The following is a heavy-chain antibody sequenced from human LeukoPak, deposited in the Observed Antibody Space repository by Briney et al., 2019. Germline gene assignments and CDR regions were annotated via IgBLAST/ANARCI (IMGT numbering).Heavy chain of an antibody. J-gene: IGHJ4*02. V-gene: IGHV1-18*04. CDR1: GYTFTGYY. CDR2: ISAYNGNT. D-gene: IGHD2-8*01. Sequence: ASVKVSCKASGYTFTGYYMHWVRQAPGQGLEWVGWISAYNGNTDYAQKLRGRVTMTTEKSTNTAYMELRSLRSDDTAMYYCARGTYFDFWGQGTLVTVSS. CDR3: ARGTYFDF.